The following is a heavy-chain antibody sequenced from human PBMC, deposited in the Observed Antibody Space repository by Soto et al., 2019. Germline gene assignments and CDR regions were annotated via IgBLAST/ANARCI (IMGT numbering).Heavy chain of an antibody. Sequence: QVQLVQSGAEVKKPGSSVKVSCKASGGTFSSYAISWVRQAPGQGLEWMGGIIPIFGTANYAQKFQGRVKITADESTSTAYMELSSLRSEDTAVYYCARGGRYSYGYDYYYYGMDVWGQGTTVTVSS. V-gene: IGHV1-69*01. CDR2: IIPIFGTA. J-gene: IGHJ6*02. CDR3: ARGGRYSYGYDYYYYGMDV. CDR1: GGTFSSYA. D-gene: IGHD5-18*01.